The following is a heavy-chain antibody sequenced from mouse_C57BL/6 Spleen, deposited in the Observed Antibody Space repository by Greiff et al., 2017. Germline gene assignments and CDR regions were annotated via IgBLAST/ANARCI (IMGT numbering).Heavy chain of an antibody. V-gene: IGHV1-53*01. Sequence: QVQLQQPGTELVKPGASVKLSCKASGYTFTSYWMHWVKQRPGQGLEWIGNINPSNGGTNYNEKFKSKATLTVDKSSSTAYMQLSSLTSEDSAVYYCARERVYDYDAGYYYAMGYWGQGTSVTVSS. D-gene: IGHD2-4*01. CDR3: ARERVYDYDAGYYYAMGY. CDR1: GYTFTSYW. J-gene: IGHJ4*01. CDR2: INPSNGGT.